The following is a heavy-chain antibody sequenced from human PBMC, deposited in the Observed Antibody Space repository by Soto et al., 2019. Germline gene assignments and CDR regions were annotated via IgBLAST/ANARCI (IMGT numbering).Heavy chain of an antibody. V-gene: IGHV3-33*01. CDR3: ARDLRAYYDLWSGFKLGPYDY. D-gene: IGHD3-3*01. J-gene: IGHJ4*02. CDR1: GFTFSSYG. Sequence: PGGSLRLSCAASGFTFSSYGMHWVRQAPGKGLEWVAVIWFDGSNKFYADSVKGRFTISRDNSKNTVSLQMNSLRDEDSAAYYCARDLRAYYDLWSGFKLGPYDYWGQGTLVTVSS. CDR2: IWFDGSNK.